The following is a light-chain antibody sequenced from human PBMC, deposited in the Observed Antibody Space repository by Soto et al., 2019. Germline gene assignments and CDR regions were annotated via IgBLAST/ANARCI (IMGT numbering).Light chain of an antibody. CDR2: EVS. CDR3: SSYTSRRTLV. V-gene: IGLV2-14*01. Sequence: QSALTQPASVSGSPGQSITISCTGTSSDVGGYNYVSWYQKHPGKAPKLMIYEVSNRPSGVSNRFSGSKSGNTASLTISGLQAEDEADYYCSSYTSRRTLVFGGGTKLTVL. CDR1: SSDVGGYNY. J-gene: IGLJ2*01.